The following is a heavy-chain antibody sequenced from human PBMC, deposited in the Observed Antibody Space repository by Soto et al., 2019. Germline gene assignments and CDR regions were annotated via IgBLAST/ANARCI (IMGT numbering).Heavy chain of an antibody. CDR3: AKDTYYHDTSGYYIFDS. D-gene: IGHD3-22*01. CDR1: GFTFSSYG. CDR2: ISYDGSNR. V-gene: IGHV3-30*18. J-gene: IGHJ4*02. Sequence: QVQLVESGGGVVQPGRSLRLSCAASGFTFSSYGMHWVRQAPGKGLEWVAHISYDGSNRHYTDSVKGRFTISRDSSKNTLYLQMDSLSGEDAVVYYCAKDTYYHDTSGYYIFDSWGQGTLVTVSS.